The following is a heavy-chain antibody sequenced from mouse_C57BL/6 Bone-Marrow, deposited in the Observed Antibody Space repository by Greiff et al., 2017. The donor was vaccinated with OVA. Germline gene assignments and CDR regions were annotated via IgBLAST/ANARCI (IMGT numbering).Heavy chain of an antibody. CDR2: INPNNGFT. Sequence: VQLQQSGPELVKPGASVKISCKASGYTFTDYYMNWVKQSHGKSLEWIGDINPNNGFTSYNQKFKGKATLTVDKSSSTAYMELRSLTSEDSAVYYCARVGAEYSKGWFAYWGQGTLVTVSA. V-gene: IGHV1-26*01. CDR3: ARVGAEYSKGWFAY. CDR1: GYTFTDYY. D-gene: IGHD2-5*01. J-gene: IGHJ3*01.